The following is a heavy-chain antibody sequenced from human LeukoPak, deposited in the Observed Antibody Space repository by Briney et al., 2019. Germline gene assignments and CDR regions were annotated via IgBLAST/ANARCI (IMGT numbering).Heavy chain of an antibody. CDR2: IRSSGSTT. D-gene: IGHD6-19*01. V-gene: IGHV3-11*01. CDR1: GFTFSDYY. CDR3: ARYIKGLYSCGIDY. Sequence: GGSLRLSCAASGFTFSDYYMSWIRQAPGKGLDWVSYIRSSGSTTYYAESVKGRFTISRDNAKNSLYLQMNSLRAEDTAVYYCARYIKGLYSCGIDYWGQGTLVTVSS. J-gene: IGHJ4*02.